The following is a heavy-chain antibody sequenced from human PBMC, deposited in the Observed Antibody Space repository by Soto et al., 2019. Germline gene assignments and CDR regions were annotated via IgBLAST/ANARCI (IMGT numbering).Heavy chain of an antibody. Sequence: GESLKISCKGSGYSFTSYWIGWVRQMPGKGLEWMGIIYPGDSDTRYSPSFQGQVTISADKSISTAYLQWSSLKASDTAMYYCAREHYDFWSGYHRDYYYGMDVWGQGTTVTVSS. CDR2: IYPGDSDT. D-gene: IGHD3-3*01. CDR1: GYSFTSYW. J-gene: IGHJ6*02. CDR3: AREHYDFWSGYHRDYYYGMDV. V-gene: IGHV5-51*01.